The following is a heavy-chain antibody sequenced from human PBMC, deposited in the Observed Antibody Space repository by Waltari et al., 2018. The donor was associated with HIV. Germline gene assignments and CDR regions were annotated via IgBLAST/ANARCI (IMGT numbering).Heavy chain of an antibody. CDR2: ISTASTYI. V-gene: IGHV3-21*02. J-gene: IGHJ6*02. D-gene: IGHD6-19*01. Sequence: EMQLVESGGGLVKPGGSLRLSCEASGFNFRSFSLNWGRRAPGKGLEWVSSISTASTYIYYGDSVKGRFTISRDNAKNSLYLQMNSLRAEDTAVYFCARSSVPVGPLYGMDVWGQGTTVTVAS. CDR1: GFNFRSFS. CDR3: ARSSVPVGPLYGMDV.